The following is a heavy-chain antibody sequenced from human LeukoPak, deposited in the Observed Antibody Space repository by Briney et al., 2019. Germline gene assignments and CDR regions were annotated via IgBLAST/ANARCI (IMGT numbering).Heavy chain of an antibody. J-gene: IGHJ4*02. D-gene: IGHD3-10*01. V-gene: IGHV3-33*01. CDR1: GFTFSYYG. Sequence: PGRSLRLSRAASGFTFSYYGMHWVRQAPGKGLEWVANIWYDGINKYYADSVKGRFTISRDNSKNTLNLQMNSLRADDTAVYFCVRDSSGDSSGRPSLDYWGQGTLVTVSS. CDR3: VRDSSGDSSGRPSLDY. CDR2: IWYDGINK.